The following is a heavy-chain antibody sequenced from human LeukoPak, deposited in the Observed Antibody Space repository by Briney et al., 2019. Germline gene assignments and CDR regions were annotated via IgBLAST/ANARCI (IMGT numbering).Heavy chain of an antibody. CDR2: IRYDGTNT. CDR1: GFTFNSYG. V-gene: IGHV3-30*02. J-gene: IGHJ4*02. CDR3: AKDSSYYDSSGYYTLPFDY. Sequence: GGSLRLSCAASGFTFNSYGMHWVRQAPGKGLKWVAFIRYDGTNTYYADSVKGRFTISRDNSKNTLYLQMNSLRAEDTAVYYCAKDSSYYDSSGYYTLPFDYWGQGTLVTVSS. D-gene: IGHD3-22*01.